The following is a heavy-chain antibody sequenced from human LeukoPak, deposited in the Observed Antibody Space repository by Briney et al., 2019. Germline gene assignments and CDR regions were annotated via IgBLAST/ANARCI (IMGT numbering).Heavy chain of an antibody. Sequence: SGGSLRLSCAASGFTFSSYAMSWVRQALGKGLEWVSVISGSGGSTDYADSVKGRFTISRDNSKNTLYLQMNSLRAEDTAVYYCAKDRGIGVAGPDYWGQGTLVTVSS. CDR2: ISGSGGST. J-gene: IGHJ4*02. D-gene: IGHD6-19*01. V-gene: IGHV3-23*01. CDR3: AKDRGIGVAGPDY. CDR1: GFTFSSYA.